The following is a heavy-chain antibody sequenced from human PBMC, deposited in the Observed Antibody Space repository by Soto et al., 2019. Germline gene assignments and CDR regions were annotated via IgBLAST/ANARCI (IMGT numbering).Heavy chain of an antibody. Sequence: QVQLVQSGAEVKKPGSSVKVSCKASGGTFSSYAISWVRQAPGQGLEWMGGIIPISGTANYAQKFQGRVKITADESTSTAYMELSSLRSEDTAVYYCARSQGSSTSLEIYYYYYYGMDAWGKGTTVTVSS. CDR1: GGTFSSYA. V-gene: IGHV1-69*01. CDR2: IIPISGTA. J-gene: IGHJ6*04. CDR3: ARSQGSSTSLEIYYYYYYGMDA. D-gene: IGHD2-2*01.